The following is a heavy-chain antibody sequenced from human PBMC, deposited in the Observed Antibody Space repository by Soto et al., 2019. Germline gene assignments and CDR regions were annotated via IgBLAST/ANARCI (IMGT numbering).Heavy chain of an antibody. V-gene: IGHV4-59*01. Sequence: SETLSLTCTVSGGSISSYYWNWIRQPPGKGLEWIGYIYYSGSTNYNPSLKSRVTISVDTSKNQFSLKLSSVTAADTAVYYCARDHRARGVIGYYYYGMDVWGQGTTVTVSS. D-gene: IGHD3-10*01. CDR1: GGSISSYY. CDR3: ARDHRARGVIGYYYYGMDV. J-gene: IGHJ6*02. CDR2: IYYSGST.